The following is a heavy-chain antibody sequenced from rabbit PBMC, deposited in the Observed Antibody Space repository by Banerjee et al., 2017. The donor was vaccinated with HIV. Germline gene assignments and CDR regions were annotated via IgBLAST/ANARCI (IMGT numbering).Heavy chain of an antibody. J-gene: IGHJ6*01. V-gene: IGHV1S43*01. CDR3: ARSGSGVYSFFDL. D-gene: IGHD8-1*01. CDR1: GIDFSSYVI. CDR2: IDPDYGTT. Sequence: QQQLEESGGGLVKPGGTLTLTCKASGIDFSSYVIIWVRQAPGKGLEWIAYIDPDYGTTDYASWVNGRFTISLDNARNTVFLQMTSLTAADTATYFCARSGSGVYSFFDLWGPGTLVTVS.